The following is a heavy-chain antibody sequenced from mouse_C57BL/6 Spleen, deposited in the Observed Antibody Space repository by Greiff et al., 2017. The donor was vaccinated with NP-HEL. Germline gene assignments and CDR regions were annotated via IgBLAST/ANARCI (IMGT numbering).Heavy chain of an antibody. D-gene: IGHD1-1*01. V-gene: IGHV5-4*01. CDR1: GFTFSSYA. J-gene: IGHJ1*03. Sequence: EVKLVESGGGLVKPGGSLKLSCAASGFTFSSYAMSWVRQTPEKRLEWVATISDGGSYTYYPDNVKGRFTISRDNAKNNLYLQMSHLKSEDTAMYYCARDDYYGSSTPHWYFDVWGTGTTVTVSS. CDR3: ARDDYYGSSTPHWYFDV. CDR2: ISDGGSYT.